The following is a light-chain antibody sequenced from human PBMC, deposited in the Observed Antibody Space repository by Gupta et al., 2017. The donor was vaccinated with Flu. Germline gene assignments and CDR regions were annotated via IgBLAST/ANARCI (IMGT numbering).Light chain of an antibody. Sequence: SALTPPASVSGSPAPSITISCTGTSGDVGGYNYVSWYQQHPGKAPKLMIYDVTNRPSGVSRRFAGSKSDNTASLTISGRQDEDEADYYCSSLSTSSNLFVVGTGTKVTVV. CDR1: SGDVGGYNY. CDR3: SSLSTSSNLFV. J-gene: IGLJ1*01. CDR2: DVT. V-gene: IGLV2-14*01.